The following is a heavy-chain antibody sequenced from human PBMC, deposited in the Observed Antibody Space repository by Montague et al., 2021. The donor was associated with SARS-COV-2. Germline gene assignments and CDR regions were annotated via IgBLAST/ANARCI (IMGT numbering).Heavy chain of an antibody. CDR1: GFTFSSYW. V-gene: IGHV3-7*03. CDR2: IKQDGSEK. CDR3: ARDRITIFGVDDYYYGMDV. D-gene: IGHD3-3*01. Sequence: SLRLSCAASGFTFSSYWMSWVRQAPGKGLEWVANIKQDGSEKYYVDSVKGRFTISRDNAKNSLYLQMNSLRAEDTAVYYCARDRITIFGVDDYYYGMDVWGQGTTVTVSS. J-gene: IGHJ6*02.